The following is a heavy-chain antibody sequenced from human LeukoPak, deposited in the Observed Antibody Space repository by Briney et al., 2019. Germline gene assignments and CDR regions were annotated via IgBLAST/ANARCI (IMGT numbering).Heavy chain of an antibody. D-gene: IGHD6-19*01. CDR3: AREDSSGWYCWFDP. CDR1: GSMVSSYA. CDR2: INAGNGNT. V-gene: IGHV1-3*03. J-gene: IGHJ5*02. Sequence: ASVKVSCKASGSMVSSYAMHWVRQAPGQRLEWMGWINAGNGNTKYSQEFQGRVTITRDTSASTAYMELSSLRSEDMAVYYCAREDSSGWYCWFDPWGQGTLVTVSS.